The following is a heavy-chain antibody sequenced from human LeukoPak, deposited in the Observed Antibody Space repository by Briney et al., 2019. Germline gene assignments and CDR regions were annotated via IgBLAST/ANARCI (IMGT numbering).Heavy chain of an antibody. J-gene: IGHJ5*02. CDR1: GFPFSKYW. CDR3: ARDRGYSTFDN. Sequence: GGSLRLSCAASGFPFSKYWMRWVRQARGKGREGVANMKEGGGEKKYVDCGKGRFTIYRDNAKNTLYLHMNSLSVEDTAVYYCARDRGYSTFDNWGQGTLVTVSS. D-gene: IGHD4-23*01. CDR2: MKEGGGEK. V-gene: IGHV3-7*01.